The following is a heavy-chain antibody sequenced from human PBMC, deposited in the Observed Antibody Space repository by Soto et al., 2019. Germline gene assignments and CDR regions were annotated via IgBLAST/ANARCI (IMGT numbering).Heavy chain of an antibody. CDR3: ARAPLYYYDSSGYY. V-gene: IGHV3-7*05. Sequence: GGSLRLSCAASGFTFSSYWMSWVRQAPGKGLEWVANIKQDGSEKYYVDSVKGRFTISRDNATNSLYLQMNSLRAEDTAVYYCARAPLYYYDSSGYYWGQGTLVTVSS. D-gene: IGHD3-22*01. J-gene: IGHJ4*02. CDR1: GFTFSSYW. CDR2: IKQDGSEK.